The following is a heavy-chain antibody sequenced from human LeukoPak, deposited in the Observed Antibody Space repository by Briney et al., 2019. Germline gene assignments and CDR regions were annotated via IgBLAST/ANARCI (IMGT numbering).Heavy chain of an antibody. J-gene: IGHJ4*02. V-gene: IGHV3-23*01. Sequence: GGSLRPSCAAPGFTFSSYAMSWVRQAPGKGLEWVSAISGSGGSTYYADSVKGRFTISRDNSKNTLYLQMNSLRAEDTAVYYCAKEVGYGDYRGIDYWGQGTLVTVSS. CDR3: AKEVGYGDYRGIDY. CDR2: ISGSGGST. D-gene: IGHD4-17*01. CDR1: GFTFSSYA.